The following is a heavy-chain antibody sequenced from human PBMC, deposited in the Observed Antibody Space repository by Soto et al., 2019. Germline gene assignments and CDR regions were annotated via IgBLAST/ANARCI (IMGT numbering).Heavy chain of an antibody. CDR3: ARHPGTAAHFDF. Sequence: SETLSLTCSVSGGSISSSSHYWGWIRQSPGKGLDWIGSIYYRGSAYYNPSLKSRVTISVDTSKNQFSLKLRSVTAADTSVYYCARHPGTAAHFDFWGQGTLVTVSS. CDR2: IYYRGSA. CDR1: GGSISSSSHY. D-gene: IGHD6-13*01. V-gene: IGHV4-39*01. J-gene: IGHJ4*02.